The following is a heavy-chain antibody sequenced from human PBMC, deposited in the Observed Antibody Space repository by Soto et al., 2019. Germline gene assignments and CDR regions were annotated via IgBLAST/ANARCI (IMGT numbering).Heavy chain of an antibody. CDR3: ARPGREYSGYVDAFDI. V-gene: IGHV5-51*01. J-gene: IGHJ3*02. Sequence: PGESLKISCKGSGYSFTSYWIGWVRQMPGKGLEWMGIIYPGDSDTRYSPSFQGQVTISADKSISTAYLQWSSLKASDTAMYYCARPGREYSGYVDAFDIWGQGTMVTVSS. CDR2: IYPGDSDT. CDR1: GYSFTSYW. D-gene: IGHD5-12*01.